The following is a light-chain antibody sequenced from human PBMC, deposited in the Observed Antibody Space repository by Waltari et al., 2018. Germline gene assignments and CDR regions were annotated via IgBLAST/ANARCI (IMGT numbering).Light chain of an antibody. CDR2: EAS. CDR3: QQFHDYPWT. Sequence: IQLTQSPSSLSASVGDTVTITCRASQGISTYLAWLQQKPGRAPKVLIFEASTLQSGVPSRFSGSGSEIDFTLTISSLQPEDVATYYCQQFHDYPWTFGQGTKVEIK. V-gene: IGKV1-9*01. CDR1: QGISTY. J-gene: IGKJ1*01.